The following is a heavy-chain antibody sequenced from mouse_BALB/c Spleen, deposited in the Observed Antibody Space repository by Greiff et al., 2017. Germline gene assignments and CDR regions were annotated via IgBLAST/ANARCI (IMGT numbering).Heavy chain of an antibody. CDR2: IWGDGST. CDR1: GFSLTGYG. D-gene: IGHD1-1*01. V-gene: IGHV2-6-7*01. J-gene: IGHJ1*01. Sequence: VQVVESGPGLVAPSQSLSITCTVSGFSLTGYGVNWVRQPPGKGLEWLGMIWGDGSTDYNSALKSRLSISKDNSKSQVFLKMNSLQTDDTARYYCARGRGGSSYRYFDVWGAGTTVTVSS. CDR3: ARGRGGSSYRYFDV.